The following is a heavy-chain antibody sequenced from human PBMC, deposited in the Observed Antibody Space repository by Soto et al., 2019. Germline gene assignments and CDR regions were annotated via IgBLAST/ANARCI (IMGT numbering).Heavy chain of an antibody. D-gene: IGHD3-3*01. V-gene: IGHV3-66*01. Sequence: GGSLRLSCAASGFTVSSKYMSWVRQAPGKGLEWVSLIGSGGSTYYADSVKGRFTISRDNSKNTLYLQMNSLRAEDTAVYYCAKTYYDFWSGSLGAFDIWGQGTMVTVSS. J-gene: IGHJ3*02. CDR3: AKTYYDFWSGSLGAFDI. CDR1: GFTVSSKY. CDR2: IGSGGST.